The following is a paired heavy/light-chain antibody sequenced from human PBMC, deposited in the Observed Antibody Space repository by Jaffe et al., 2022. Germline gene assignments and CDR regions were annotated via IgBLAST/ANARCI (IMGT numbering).Light chain of an antibody. CDR2: DDT. Sequence: SYELTQPPSVSVSPGQTANMTCSGDKLGHKYAFWYQQKPGHSPVLVIYDDTKRPSGIPERFSGSTSENTVTLTISGTQPMDEADYYCQAWDNSIAIFGGGTKLTVL. J-gene: IGLJ2*01. CDR1: KLGHKY. V-gene: IGLV3-1*01. CDR3: QAWDNSIAI.
Heavy chain of an antibody. CDR2: ISSSSTYI. Sequence: EVQLVESGGGLVKPGGSLRLSCSASGFTFSDYTFNWVRQAPGKGLEWVSSISSSSTYIYYRDSLKGRFTISRDNAKNSLYLQMNSLRVEDTAVYYCARDLQGVFDYWGPGTLVTVSS. J-gene: IGHJ4*02. CDR3: ARDLQGVFDY. CDR1: GFTFSDYT. V-gene: IGHV3-21*01.